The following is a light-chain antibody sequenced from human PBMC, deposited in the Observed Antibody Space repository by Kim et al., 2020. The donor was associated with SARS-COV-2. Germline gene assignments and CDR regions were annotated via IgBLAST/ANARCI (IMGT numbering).Light chain of an antibody. CDR3: CSYTSSNTYV. CDR1: SSDAGTYNH. J-gene: IGLJ1*01. V-gene: IGLV2-18*02. Sequence: QSALTQPPSVSGSPGQSVTISCTGTSSDAGTYNHVSWYQQPPGTAPKLMIFEVSNRPSGVPDRFSGSKSDNTASLTISGLQAEDEADYYCCSYTSSNTYVFGTGTKVTVL. CDR2: EVS.